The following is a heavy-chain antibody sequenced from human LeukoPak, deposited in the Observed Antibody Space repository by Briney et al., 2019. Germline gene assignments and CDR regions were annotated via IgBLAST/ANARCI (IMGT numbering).Heavy chain of an antibody. D-gene: IGHD6-25*01. J-gene: IGHJ4*02. CDR2: ISSSSSYI. CDR1: GFTFSSYS. V-gene: IGHV3-21*01. CDR3: ARVERLAYFDY. Sequence: GGSLRLSCAASGFTFSSYSMNWVRQAPGKGLEWVSSISSSSSYIYYADSVKGRFTISRDNAKNSLHLQMNSLRAEDTAVYYCARVERLAYFDYWGQGTLVTVSS.